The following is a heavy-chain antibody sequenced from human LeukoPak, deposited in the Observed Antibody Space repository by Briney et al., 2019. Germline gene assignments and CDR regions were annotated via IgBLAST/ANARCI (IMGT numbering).Heavy chain of an antibody. CDR2: ISGSGGST. CDR1: GFTFSSYS. Sequence: GGSLRLSCAASGFTFSSYSMNWVRQAPGKGLEWVSAISGSGGSTYYADSVKGRFTISRDNSKNTLYLQMNSLRAEDTAVYYCAKVYQDYDILTGYYDYWGQGTLVTVSS. D-gene: IGHD3-9*01. J-gene: IGHJ4*02. CDR3: AKVYQDYDILTGYYDY. V-gene: IGHV3-23*01.